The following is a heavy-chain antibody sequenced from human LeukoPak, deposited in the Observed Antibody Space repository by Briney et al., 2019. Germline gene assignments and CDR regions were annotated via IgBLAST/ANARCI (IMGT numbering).Heavy chain of an antibody. V-gene: IGHV4-31*03. CDR2: IYYSGST. Sequence: PSETLSLTCTASGGSISSGGYYWSWIRQHPGKGLEWIGYIYYSGSTYYNPSLKSRVTISVDTSKNQFSLKLSSVTAADTAVYYCARGEPAARGDYFDYWGQGTLVTVSS. D-gene: IGHD2-2*01. J-gene: IGHJ4*02. CDR1: GGSISSGGYY. CDR3: ARGEPAARGDYFDY.